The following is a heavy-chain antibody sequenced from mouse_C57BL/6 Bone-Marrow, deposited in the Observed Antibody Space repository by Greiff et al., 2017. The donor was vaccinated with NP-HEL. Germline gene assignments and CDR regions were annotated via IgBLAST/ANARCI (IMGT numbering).Heavy chain of an antibody. D-gene: IGHD1-1*01. V-gene: IGHV1-81*01. Sequence: QVQLQQSGAELARPGASVKLSCKASGYTFTSYGISWVKQRTGQGLEWIGEIYPRSGNTYYNEKFKGKATLTADKSSSTAYMELRSLTSEDSAVYFCARDYGSSSWFAYWGQGTLVTVSA. J-gene: IGHJ3*01. CDR2: IYPRSGNT. CDR1: GYTFTSYG. CDR3: ARDYGSSSWFAY.